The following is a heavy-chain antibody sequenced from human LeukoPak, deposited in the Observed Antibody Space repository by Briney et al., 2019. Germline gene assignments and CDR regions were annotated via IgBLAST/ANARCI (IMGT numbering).Heavy chain of an antibody. V-gene: IGHV4-59*01. CDR2: IYYSGST. CDR1: GGSISSYY. CDR3: ARDHREYSSSWYSYYYYMDV. Sequence: SETLSLTCTVSGGSISSYYWSWIRQPPGKGLEWIGYIYYSGSTNYNPSLKSRVTISVDTSKNQFSLRLSSVTAADTAVYYCARDHREYSSSWYSYYYYMDVWGKGTTVTVSS. D-gene: IGHD6-13*01. J-gene: IGHJ6*03.